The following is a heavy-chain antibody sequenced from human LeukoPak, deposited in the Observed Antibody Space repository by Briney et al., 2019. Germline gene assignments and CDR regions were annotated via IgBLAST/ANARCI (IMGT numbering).Heavy chain of an antibody. CDR3: ARRVVTANYWYFDL. CDR1: GGSISSGSYY. CDR2: IYTSGST. D-gene: IGHD2-21*02. J-gene: IGHJ2*01. Sequence: SQTLSLTCTVSGGSISSGSYYWSWIRQFVGKGLEWIGRIYTSGSTNYNPSLKSRVTISVDTSKNQFSLKLSSVTAADTAVYYCARRVVTANYWYFDLWGRGTLVTVSS. V-gene: IGHV4-61*02.